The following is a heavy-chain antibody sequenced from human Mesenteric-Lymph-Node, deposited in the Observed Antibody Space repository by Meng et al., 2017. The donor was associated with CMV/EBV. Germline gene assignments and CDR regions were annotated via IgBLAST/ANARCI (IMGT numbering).Heavy chain of an antibody. CDR2: TVPIFGTT. CDR1: TFSRYN. CDR3: ARWAHSCTTSTCYVPFDF. V-gene: IGHV1-69*05. D-gene: IGHD2-2*01. Sequence: TFSRYNFSWVRQAPGEGLEWMGGTVPIFGTTNFAQKFRDRLTITTDESTATVYMELSSLTSEDTAVYYCARWAHSCTTSTCYVPFDFWGQGTLVTVSS. J-gene: IGHJ4*02.